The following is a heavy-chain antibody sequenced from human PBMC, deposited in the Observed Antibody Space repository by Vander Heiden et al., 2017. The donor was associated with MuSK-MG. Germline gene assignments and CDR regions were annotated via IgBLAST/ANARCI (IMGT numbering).Heavy chain of an antibody. Sequence: EVQMVESGGGLVKPGGSLRLSCAASGFTFSRYSMNWVRQAPGKGLEWVSSISSSSSYIYYTDSVKGRFTISRDNAKNSLYLQMNSLRAEDTAVYYCARDNGDSPYYFDYWGQGTLVTVSS. CDR3: ARDNGDSPYYFDY. J-gene: IGHJ4*02. CDR1: GFTFSRYS. V-gene: IGHV3-21*01. D-gene: IGHD4-17*01. CDR2: ISSSSSYI.